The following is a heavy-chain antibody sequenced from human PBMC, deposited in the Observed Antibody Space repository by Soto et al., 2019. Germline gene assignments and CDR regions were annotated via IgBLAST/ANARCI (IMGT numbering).Heavy chain of an antibody. Sequence: QITLRESGPALVKPTQTLTLTCTFSGFSLSTNGVAVGWIRQPPGKALEWLALIFWDDDARYSPSLKSRLTITKETSKHQVVLIMTNMDPVDTGTYCCTHTSGHSSTGADNWGQGTQVTVSS. CDR1: GFSLSTNGVA. D-gene: IGHD6-19*01. CDR2: IFWDDDA. J-gene: IGHJ4*02. V-gene: IGHV2-5*02. CDR3: THTSGHSSTGADN.